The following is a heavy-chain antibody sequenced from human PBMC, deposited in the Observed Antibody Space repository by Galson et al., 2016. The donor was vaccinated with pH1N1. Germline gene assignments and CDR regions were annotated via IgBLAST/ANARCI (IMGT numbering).Heavy chain of an antibody. CDR2: ISGSGGRT. Sequence: SLRLSCAASGFTFSSCAMSWVRQAPGKGLEWVSSISGSGGRTDYADSVKGRFTISRDNSKNTLSLQMDSLGVEDTALYYCAKHVYSSVEYFDYCGQETLVTVAS. CDR3: AKHVYSSVEYFDY. J-gene: IGHJ4*02. CDR1: GFTFSSCA. D-gene: IGHD6-19*01. V-gene: IGHV3-23*01.